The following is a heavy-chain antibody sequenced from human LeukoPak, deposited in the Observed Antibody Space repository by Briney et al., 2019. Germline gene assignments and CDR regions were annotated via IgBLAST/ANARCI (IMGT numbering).Heavy chain of an antibody. D-gene: IGHD4-17*01. Sequence: GASVKVSCKASGGTFSSYAISWVRQAPGQGLEWMGGIIPILGTANYAQKFQGRVTITADESTSTAYMELSSLRSEDTAVYYCARGLRFTRGFDPWGQGTLVTVSS. CDR2: IIPILGTA. V-gene: IGHV1-69*13. CDR1: GGTFSSYA. J-gene: IGHJ5*02. CDR3: ARGLRFTRGFDP.